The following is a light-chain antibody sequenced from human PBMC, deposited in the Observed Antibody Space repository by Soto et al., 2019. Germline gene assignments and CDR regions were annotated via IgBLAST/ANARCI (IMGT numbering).Light chain of an antibody. V-gene: IGKV3-20*01. CDR2: GAS. J-gene: IGKJ5*01. Sequence: IVLTQSPCSLSLSPGERATLSCRASQSVSNNYLAWYQQKPGQAPRLLIYGASTRATGIPDRFSGSGSGTDFTLTISRLEPEDFAVYYCQQYGSSPITFGQGTRLEIK. CDR1: QSVSNNY. CDR3: QQYGSSPIT.